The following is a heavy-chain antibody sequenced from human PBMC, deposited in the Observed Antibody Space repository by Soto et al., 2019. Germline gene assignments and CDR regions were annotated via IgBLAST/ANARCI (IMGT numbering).Heavy chain of an antibody. D-gene: IGHD3-22*01. V-gene: IGHV2-5*02. CDR1: RFSLGTNGVG. Sequence: PTLVHPPQPPTLPCPFSRFSLGTNGVGVGWIRQPPGKALEWLALIYWDDDKRYSPSLKSRLTITKDTSKNQVVLTMTNMDPVDTSTYYCARETSSVPRAFDYWGQGTLVTVSS. J-gene: IGHJ4*02. CDR2: IYWDDDK. CDR3: ARETSSVPRAFDY.